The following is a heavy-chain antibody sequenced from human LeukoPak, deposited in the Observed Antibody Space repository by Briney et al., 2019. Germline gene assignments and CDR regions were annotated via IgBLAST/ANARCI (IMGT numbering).Heavy chain of an antibody. CDR3: ARGGIVATHWGIFDY. D-gene: IGHD5-12*01. V-gene: IGHV1-69*13. J-gene: IGHJ4*02. CDR1: GGTFSSYG. Sequence: SVKVSCKASGGTFSSYGISWVRQAPGQGLEWMGGIIPIFGTPNYAQKFQGRVTITADESTSTAYMELSSLRSEDTAVYYCARGGIVATHWGIFDYWGQGTLVTVSS. CDR2: IIPIFGTP.